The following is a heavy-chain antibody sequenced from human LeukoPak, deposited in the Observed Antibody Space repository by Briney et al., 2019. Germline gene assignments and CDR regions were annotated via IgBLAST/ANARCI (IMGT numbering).Heavy chain of an antibody. D-gene: IGHD3-10*01. CDR1: GFTFNTYS. Sequence: GGSLRLSCAASGFTFNTYSMNWVRQAPGKGLEWVSYIGSSGRTIYYADSVKGRFTISRDNAKNSLYLQMNSLRVEDTAVYYCAKVAKYYYGSETYYFFEHWGQGTPVTASS. V-gene: IGHV3-48*04. J-gene: IGHJ4*02. CDR3: AKVAKYYYGSETYYFFEH. CDR2: IGSSGRTI.